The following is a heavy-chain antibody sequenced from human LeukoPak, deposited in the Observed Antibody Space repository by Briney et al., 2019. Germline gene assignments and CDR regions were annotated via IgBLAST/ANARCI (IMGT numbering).Heavy chain of an antibody. Sequence: SETLSLTCAVYGGSFSGYYWSWIRQPPGKGLEWIAYIYYSGSTNYSPSLKSRVTISVDTSKNQFSLKLSSVTAADTAVYYCARGYDSSGYYRRALNFDYWGQGTLVTVSS. J-gene: IGHJ4*02. CDR3: ARGYDSSGYYRRALNFDY. V-gene: IGHV4-59*01. D-gene: IGHD3-22*01. CDR1: GGSFSGYY. CDR2: IYYSGST.